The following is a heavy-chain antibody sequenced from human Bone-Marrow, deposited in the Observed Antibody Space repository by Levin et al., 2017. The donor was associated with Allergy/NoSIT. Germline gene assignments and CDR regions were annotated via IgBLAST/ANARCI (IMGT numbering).Heavy chain of an antibody. D-gene: IGHD6-19*01. Sequence: PGGSLRLSCEASGFTFSSYEMNWVRQAPGKGLEWVSYISSSGGTIYYADSVKGRFTISRDNARNSLYLQMNSLRADDTAVYYCARGFGSGWSRPPYYFDYWGQGTLVSVSS. CDR1: GFTFSSYE. CDR3: ARGFGSGWSRPPYYFDY. CDR2: ISSSGGTI. J-gene: IGHJ4*02. V-gene: IGHV3-48*03.